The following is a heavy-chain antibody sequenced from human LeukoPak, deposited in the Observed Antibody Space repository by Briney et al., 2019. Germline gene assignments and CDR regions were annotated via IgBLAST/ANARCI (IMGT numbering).Heavy chain of an antibody. CDR2: IYYSGST. Sequence: KTSETLSLTCTVSGGSISSSSYYWGWIRQPPGKGLEWIGSIYYSGSTYYNPSLKSRVTISVDTSKNQFSLKLSSVTAADTAVYYCARGPPKGEVVPAARFDYWGQGTLVTVSS. D-gene: IGHD2-2*01. CDR1: GGSISSSSYY. CDR3: ARGPPKGEVVPAARFDY. V-gene: IGHV4-39*07. J-gene: IGHJ4*02.